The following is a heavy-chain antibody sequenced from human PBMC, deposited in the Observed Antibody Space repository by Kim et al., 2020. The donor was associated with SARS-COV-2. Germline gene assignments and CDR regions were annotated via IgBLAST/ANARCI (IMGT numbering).Heavy chain of an antibody. CDR1: GGSITSNSYY. CDR3: ARSTYDIVTGDHRNFDY. CDR2: MYYTGST. Sequence: SETLSLTCTVSGGSITSNSYYWGWIRQPPGKGLEWIGSMYYTGSTYYNPSLKSRVTISLDTSKNQFSLKLNSVTAADTAVYHCARSTYDIVTGDHRNFDYWGQGTLVTVSS. D-gene: IGHD3-9*01. J-gene: IGHJ4*02. V-gene: IGHV4-39*01.